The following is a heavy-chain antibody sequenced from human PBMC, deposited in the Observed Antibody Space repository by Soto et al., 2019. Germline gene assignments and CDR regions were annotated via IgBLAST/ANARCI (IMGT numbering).Heavy chain of an antibody. CDR2: IYYSGTT. Sequence: QVQLQESGPGLVKPSDTLSLTCAVSGYSISSSHWWGWIRQPPGKGLEWIGYIYYSGTTYYNPSLKSRVTMAVDTSKNQFSLKLTSVTAVDTAVYYCARREIQGPIDYWGQGTLGGVSS. CDR3: ARREIQGPIDY. V-gene: IGHV4-28*01. CDR1: GYSISSSHW. D-gene: IGHD1-26*01. J-gene: IGHJ4*02.